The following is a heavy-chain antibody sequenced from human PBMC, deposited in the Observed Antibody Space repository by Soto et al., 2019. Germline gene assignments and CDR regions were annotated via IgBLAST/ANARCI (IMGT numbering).Heavy chain of an antibody. CDR3: AKALVKWSNGPDVFDI. V-gene: IGHV1-2*04. Sequence: ASVKVSCKASGYTFTGYYMHWVRQAPGQGLEWMGWINPNSGGTNYAQKFQGWVTMTRDTSISTAYMELSSLRSEDTSVYFCAKALVKWSNGPDVFDIWGRGSMVTVSS. CDR2: INPNSGGT. CDR1: GYTFTGYY. J-gene: IGHJ3*02. D-gene: IGHD1-26*01.